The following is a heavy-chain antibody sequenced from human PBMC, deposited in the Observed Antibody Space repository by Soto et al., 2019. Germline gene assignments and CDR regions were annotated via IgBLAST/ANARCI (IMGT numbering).Heavy chain of an antibody. CDR3: ARELAAAGKTYYSYYGMDV. CDR2: IIPIFGTA. D-gene: IGHD6-13*01. V-gene: IGHV1-69*01. J-gene: IGHJ6*02. Sequence: QVQLVQSGAEVKTPGSSVKVSCKASGGTFSSYAISWVRQAPGHGLEWMGGIIPIFGTANYAQKFQGRVTIPADESRSTASMELSSLRSEDTSVYYCARELAAAGKTYYSYYGMDVWGQGTTVTVSS. CDR1: GGTFSSYA.